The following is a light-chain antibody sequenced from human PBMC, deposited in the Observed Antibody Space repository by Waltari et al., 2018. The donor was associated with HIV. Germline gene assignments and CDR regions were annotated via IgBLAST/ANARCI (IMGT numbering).Light chain of an antibody. V-gene: IGKV2-28*01. CDR2: LTS. J-gene: IGKJ1*01. CDR3: MQGLHTPWT. CDR1: PILLHVNAYNS. Sequence: DIVMTQSPLSLPVTPGEPASISCRSNPILLHVNAYNSFDWYLQKPGQSSQRLIYLTSGRASGVPDRVSGSGSGTDFTLKISRVEPEDVGIYFCMQGLHTPWTFGQGTKVEIK.